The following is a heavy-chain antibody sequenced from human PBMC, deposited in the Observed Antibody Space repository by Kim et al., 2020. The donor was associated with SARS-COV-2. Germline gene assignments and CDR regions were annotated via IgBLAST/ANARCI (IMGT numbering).Heavy chain of an antibody. D-gene: IGHD2-2*01. CDR2: IIPIFGTA. J-gene: IGHJ6*02. Sequence: SVKVSCKASGGTFSSYAISWVRQAPGQGLEWMGGIIPIFGTANYAQKFQGRVTITADESTSTAYMELSSLRSEDTAVYYCARRDIVVVPAARVSDYYYYGMDVWGQGTTVTVSS. CDR3: ARRDIVVVPAARVSDYYYYGMDV. CDR1: GGTFSSYA. V-gene: IGHV1-69*13.